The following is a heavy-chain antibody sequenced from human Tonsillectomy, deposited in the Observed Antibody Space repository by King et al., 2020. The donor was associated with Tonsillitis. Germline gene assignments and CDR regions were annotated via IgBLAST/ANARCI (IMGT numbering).Heavy chain of an antibody. CDR1: GGSFSGYY. V-gene: IGHV4-34*01. Sequence: VQLQQWGAGLLKPSETLSLTCAVSGGSFSGYYWTWIRQPPGKSLEWIGEINHSGNTNYNPSLKSRVTISVDTSKNQFSLKLISVTAADTAVYYCARGLATVGATLVYWGQGTLVTVSS. CDR2: INHSGNT. D-gene: IGHD1-26*01. CDR3: ARGLATVGATLVY. J-gene: IGHJ4*02.